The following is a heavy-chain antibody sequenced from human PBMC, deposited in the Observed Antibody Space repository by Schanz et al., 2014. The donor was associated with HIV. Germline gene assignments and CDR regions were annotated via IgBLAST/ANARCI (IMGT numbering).Heavy chain of an antibody. CDR2: ISGNGGST. CDR3: ATAAVTDYSDN. V-gene: IGHV3-23*04. D-gene: IGHD4-17*01. J-gene: IGHJ4*02. Sequence: EVQLVESGEGLVKPGGSLRLSCTGSGFTFSSYGINWVRQAPGKGLEWVSGISGNGGSTYHADSVKGRFTISRDNSKNTLYLQMNSLRAEDTAVYYCATAAVTDYSDNWGQGTLVTVSS. CDR1: GFTFSSYG.